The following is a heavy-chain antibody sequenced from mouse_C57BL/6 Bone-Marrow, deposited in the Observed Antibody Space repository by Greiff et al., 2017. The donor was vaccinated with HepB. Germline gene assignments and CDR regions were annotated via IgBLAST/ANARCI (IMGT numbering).Heavy chain of an antibody. CDR2: IRNKDNNHAT. J-gene: IGHJ1*03. CDR3: TRPGSSPQYFDV. CDR1: GFTFSDAW. V-gene: IGHV6-6*01. Sequence: EVMLVESGGGLVQPGGSMKLSCAASGFTFSDAWMDWVRQSPEKGLEWVAEIRNKDNNHATYYAESVKGRFTISRDDSKSSVYLQMNSLRAEDTGIYYCTRPGSSPQYFDVWGTGTTVTVSS. D-gene: IGHD1-1*01.